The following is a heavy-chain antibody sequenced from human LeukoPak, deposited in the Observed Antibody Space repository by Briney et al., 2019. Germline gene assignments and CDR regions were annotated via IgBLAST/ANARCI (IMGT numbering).Heavy chain of an antibody. CDR1: GYTFTGYY. Sequence: ASVKVSCKASGYTFTGYYMHWVRQAPGQGVEWMGWINPNSGGTNYAQKFQGRVTMTRDTSISTAYMELSRLRSDDTAVYYCARAARIAAAGTSWFDPWGQGTLVTVSS. CDR3: ARAARIAAAGTSWFDP. D-gene: IGHD6-13*01. V-gene: IGHV1-2*02. CDR2: INPNSGGT. J-gene: IGHJ5*02.